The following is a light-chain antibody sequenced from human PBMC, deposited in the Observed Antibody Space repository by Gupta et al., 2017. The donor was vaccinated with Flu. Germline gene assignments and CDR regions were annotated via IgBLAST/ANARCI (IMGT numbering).Light chain of an antibody. V-gene: IGLV2-23*01. CDR1: SSDVGSVNL. CDR3: CAYAGSDTYV. J-gene: IGLJ1*01. Sequence: ITSSGTGSSSDVGSVNLVSWYQHHPGKIPKLMIYGGSKRAAGVANRFSGSKSGNTASLTISGLQAEDEADYYCCAYAGSDTYVFGTGTKVTVL. CDR2: GGS.